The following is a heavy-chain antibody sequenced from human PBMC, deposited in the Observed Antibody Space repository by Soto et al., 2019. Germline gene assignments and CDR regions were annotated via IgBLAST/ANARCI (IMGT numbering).Heavy chain of an antibody. Sequence: EVQLLESGGGLVQPGGSLRLSCAASGFTFSSYAMTWVRQAPGKGLEWVSTVIGSGGGTYYADSVKGRFTISRDNSKNSLYLQMNSLRAEDTALYFCAKDRMYAWAGYADYGMDVWGQGTTVTVSS. CDR2: VIGSGGGT. CDR1: GFTFSSYA. J-gene: IGHJ6*02. V-gene: IGHV3-23*01. CDR3: AKDRMYAWAGYADYGMDV. D-gene: IGHD5-12*01.